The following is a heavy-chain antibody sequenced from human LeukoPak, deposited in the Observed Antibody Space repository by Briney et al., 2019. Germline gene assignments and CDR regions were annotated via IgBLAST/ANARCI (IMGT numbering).Heavy chain of an antibody. J-gene: IGHJ4*02. CDR2: IYYSGST. CDR3: ATLPGGFLEWLRNGY. D-gene: IGHD3-3*01. CDR1: GGSISSSSYY. V-gene: IGHV4-39*07. Sequence: PSETLSLTCTVSGGSISSSSYYWGWIRQPPGKGLEWIGSIYYSGSTYYNPSLKSRVTISVDTSKNQFSLKLSSVTAADTAVYYCATLPGGFLEWLRNGYWGLGTLVTVSS.